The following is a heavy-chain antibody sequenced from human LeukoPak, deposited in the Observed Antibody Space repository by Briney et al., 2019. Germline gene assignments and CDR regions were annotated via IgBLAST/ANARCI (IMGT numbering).Heavy chain of an antibody. V-gene: IGHV4-34*01. Sequence: SETLSLTCAVYGGSFSGYYWSWIRQPPGKGLEWIGEINHSRSTNYNPSLKSRVTISVDTSKNQFSLKLSSVTAADTAVYYCARGRRIAARPGFDYWGQGTLVTVSS. J-gene: IGHJ4*02. D-gene: IGHD6-6*01. CDR1: GGSFSGYY. CDR2: INHSRST. CDR3: ARGRRIAARPGFDY.